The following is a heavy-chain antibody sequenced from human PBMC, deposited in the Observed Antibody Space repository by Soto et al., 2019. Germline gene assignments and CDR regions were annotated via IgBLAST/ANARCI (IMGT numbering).Heavy chain of an antibody. CDR2: IFHSGNT. D-gene: IGHD2-8*01. CDR1: SGAIGTTNW. CDR3: ARRTWGMDD. V-gene: IGHV4-4*02. Sequence: QVQLQESGPGLVKPSGTLSLTCAVSSGAIGTTNWWSWVRQPPGKGLVWIGEIFHSGNTYYNPSLASRVTISVDTSKNQLALSLRSVAAADTAVYYCARRTWGMDDWGQGTTVAVS. J-gene: IGHJ6*02.